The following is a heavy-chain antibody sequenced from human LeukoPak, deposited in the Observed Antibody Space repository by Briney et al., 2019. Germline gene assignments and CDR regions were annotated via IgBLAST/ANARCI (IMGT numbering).Heavy chain of an antibody. CDR2: ISPTGSTT. V-gene: IGHV3-74*01. CDR1: GFSFSGHW. Sequence: GGSLRLSCTASGFSFSGHWMHWACQLPGQGLVWVSRISPTGSTTSYADSVKGRFTVSRDNAKNTLYLQVNNLRAEDTAVYYCARGPNSNWSGLDFWGQGTLHTVSS. D-gene: IGHD6-6*01. CDR3: ARGPNSNWSGLDF. J-gene: IGHJ4*02.